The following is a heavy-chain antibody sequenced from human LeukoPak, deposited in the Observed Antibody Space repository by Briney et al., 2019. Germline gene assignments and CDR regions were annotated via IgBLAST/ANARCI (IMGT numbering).Heavy chain of an antibody. CDR1: GFTFSSYG. D-gene: IGHD4-17*01. V-gene: IGHV3-30*02. CDR3: AKEEYGVTKYYYYYYYMDV. J-gene: IGHJ6*03. Sequence: PGGSLRLSCAASGFTFSSYGMHWVRQAPGKGLEWVAFIRCDGSNKYYADSVKGRFTISRDNSKNTLYLQMNSLRAEDTAVYYCAKEEYGVTKYYYYYYYMDVWGKGTTVTISS. CDR2: IRCDGSNK.